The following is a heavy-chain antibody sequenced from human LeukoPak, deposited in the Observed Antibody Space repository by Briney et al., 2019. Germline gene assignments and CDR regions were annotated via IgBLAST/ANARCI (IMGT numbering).Heavy chain of an antibody. CDR2: ISAYNGNT. D-gene: IGHD3-9*01. CDR3: ARDSSLKLTGYRKNWFDP. Sequence: ASVKVSCKASVYTFTSYGISWVRQAPGQGLEWMGWISAYNGNTNYAQKLQGRVTMTTDTSTSTAYMELRGLRSDDTAVYYCARDSSLKLTGYRKNWFDPWRQGTLVTVSS. J-gene: IGHJ5*02. CDR1: VYTFTSYG. V-gene: IGHV1-18*01.